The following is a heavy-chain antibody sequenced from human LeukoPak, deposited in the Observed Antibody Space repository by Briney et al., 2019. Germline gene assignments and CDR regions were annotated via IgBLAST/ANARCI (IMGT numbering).Heavy chain of an antibody. CDR1: GDSINDYY. V-gene: IGHV4-59*01. CDR2: VAYSGNS. D-gene: IGHD3-10*02. CDR3: ARVVRGAVTFNRFDP. Sequence: PSETLSLTCTVSGDSINDYYWSWLRQTPGEGLEWIGFVAYSGNSNYNPSLESRVTISIDTSKNHFSLKLKSVTAADTAIYYCARVVRGAVTFNRFDPWGQGTLVTVSS. J-gene: IGHJ5*02.